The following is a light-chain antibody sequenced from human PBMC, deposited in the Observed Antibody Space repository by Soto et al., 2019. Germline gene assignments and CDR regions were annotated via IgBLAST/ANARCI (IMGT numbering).Light chain of an antibody. J-gene: IGKJ1*01. CDR1: QSISSW. V-gene: IGKV1-5*01. CDR3: QHYDTFSWT. Sequence: DIQMTQSPSTLSASVGDRVTITCRASQSISSWLAWYQQKPGKAPKLLIFADSGLASGVPSTFSGSGSGTEFTLTIGSVQPDDFATYFCQHYDTFSWTFGQGTKVEMK. CDR2: ADS.